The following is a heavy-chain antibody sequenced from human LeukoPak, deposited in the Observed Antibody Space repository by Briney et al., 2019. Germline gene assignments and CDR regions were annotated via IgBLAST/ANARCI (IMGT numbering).Heavy chain of an antibody. Sequence: PGGSLRLSCAASGFTFSNYWMQWVRQAPGKGLVWVSRIKADGTATTYADSVEGRFTISRDNAKNTLYLEMNSLRAEDTAVYYWASSGGSDCYQKVPGDYWGKGPLVTVS. V-gene: IGHV3-74*03. D-gene: IGHD2-21*02. CDR3: ASSGGSDCYQKVPGDY. J-gene: IGHJ4*02. CDR1: GFTFSNYW. CDR2: IKADGTAT.